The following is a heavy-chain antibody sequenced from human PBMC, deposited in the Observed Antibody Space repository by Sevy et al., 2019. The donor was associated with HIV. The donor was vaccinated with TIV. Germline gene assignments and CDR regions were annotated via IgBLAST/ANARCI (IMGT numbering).Heavy chain of an antibody. J-gene: IGHJ3*02. CDR1: GFTFSSYA. D-gene: IGHD6-19*01. CDR2: ISYDGSKK. V-gene: IGHV3-30-3*01. CDR3: AGEQSGRGQWPVPDAFDI. Sequence: GGSLRLSCAASGFTFSSYAMHWVRQAPGKGLEWVAVISYDGSKKYYADSVKGRFTISRDNSKNTLYLQMNSLRAEDTVVDECAGEQSGRGQWPVPDAFDIWGQGTMVTVSS.